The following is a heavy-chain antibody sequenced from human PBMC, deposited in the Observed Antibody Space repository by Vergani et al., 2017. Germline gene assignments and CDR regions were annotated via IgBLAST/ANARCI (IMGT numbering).Heavy chain of an antibody. J-gene: IGHJ6*03. CDR2: IIPIFGTA. V-gene: IGHV1-69*18. Sequence: QVQLVQSGSELKKPGASVKVSCKASGGTFSSYAISWVRQAPGQGLEWMGRIIPIFGTANYAQKFQGRVTITADESTSTAYMELSSLRSEDTAVYYCARARYCSSTSCDGDYYYYYMDVWGKGTTVTVSS. CDR1: GGTFSSYA. D-gene: IGHD2-2*01. CDR3: ARARYCSSTSCDGDYYYYYMDV.